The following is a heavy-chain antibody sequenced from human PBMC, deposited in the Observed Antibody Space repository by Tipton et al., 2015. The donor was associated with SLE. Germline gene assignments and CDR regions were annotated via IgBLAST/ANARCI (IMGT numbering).Heavy chain of an antibody. V-gene: IGHV4-4*07. Sequence: LRLSCTVSGGSISNYFWGWIRQPAGKGLEWIGRMYSDGAANYNPSLKSRVTMSVDRSNNQFSLNLNSVTAADTAIYYCTSGRGYSLIFGQWGQGTQVTVSS. D-gene: IGHD5-18*01. J-gene: IGHJ4*02. CDR2: MYSDGAA. CDR1: GGSISNYF. CDR3: TSGRGYSLIFGQ.